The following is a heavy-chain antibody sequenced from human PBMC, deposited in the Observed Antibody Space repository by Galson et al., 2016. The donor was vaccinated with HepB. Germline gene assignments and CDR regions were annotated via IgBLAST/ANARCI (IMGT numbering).Heavy chain of an antibody. V-gene: IGHV3-53*01. CDR3: ATHARGYD. CDR2: IYSGGNT. Sequence: SLRLSCAASGFTVSNNYMTWVRQAPGRGLEWVSGIYSGGNTIYANSVRGRFTISRDSSNNTLYLLMNSLRAEDTAVYYYATHARGYDWGQGTLVTVSS. CDR1: GFTVSNNY. J-gene: IGHJ4*02. D-gene: IGHD5-12*01.